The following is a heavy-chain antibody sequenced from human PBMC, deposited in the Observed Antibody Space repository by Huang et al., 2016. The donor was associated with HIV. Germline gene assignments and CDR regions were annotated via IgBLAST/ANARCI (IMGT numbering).Heavy chain of an antibody. J-gene: IGHJ3*02. CDR2: ISESSGET. V-gene: IGHV1-18*01. Sequence: QIQLMQSGPELKQPGASVKVSCKASGYTFTSYGITWVRQAPGQGPGWMGWISESSGETEYAQKFQGRVTLTTDTSTNIAYMELRSLRSDDTAKYYCARDPKYHRIGYYRQRRGIDIWGQGTMVIVSS. D-gene: IGHD3-22*01. CDR1: GYTFTSYG. CDR3: ARDPKYHRIGYYRQRRGIDI.